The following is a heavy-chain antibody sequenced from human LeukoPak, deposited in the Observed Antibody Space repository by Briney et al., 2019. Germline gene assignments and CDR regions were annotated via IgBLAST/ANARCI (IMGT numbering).Heavy chain of an antibody. V-gene: IGHV3-21*01. CDR1: GFTFSSYS. CDR3: ARDQTLRDGCNSADAFDI. J-gene: IGHJ3*02. D-gene: IGHD5-24*01. CDR2: ISSSSSYI. Sequence: GGSLRLSCAASGFTFSSYSMNWVRQAPGKGLEWVSSISSSSSYIYYADSVKGRFTISRDNAKNSLYLQMNSLRAEDTAVYYCARDQTLRDGCNSADAFDIWGQGTMVTVSS.